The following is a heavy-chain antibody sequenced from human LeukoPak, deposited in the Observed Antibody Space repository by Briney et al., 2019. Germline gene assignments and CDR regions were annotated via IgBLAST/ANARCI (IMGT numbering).Heavy chain of an antibody. D-gene: IGHD1/OR15-1a*01. J-gene: IGHJ4*02. CDR3: ARVRSGNWYKDY. CDR2: INTDGTTT. Sequence: GGSLRLSCAASGFTFSSYAMSWVRQAPGKGLVWVSRINTDGTTTSYADSVKSRFTISRDNAKDTVYLQMNSLRAEDTAVYYCARVRSGNWYKDYWGQGTLVTVSS. V-gene: IGHV3-74*01. CDR1: GFTFSSYA.